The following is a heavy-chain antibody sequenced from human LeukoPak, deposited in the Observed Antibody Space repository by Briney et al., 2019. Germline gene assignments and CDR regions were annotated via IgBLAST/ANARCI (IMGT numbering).Heavy chain of an antibody. Sequence: GGSLTLSCAASGFILSTYTMNWVRQAPGKGLEWVSYISYSGGTIYYADSVRGRFTVSRDNARNSLYLQLNSVRAEDTAVYYCARDGAYHYGTEGFSFSDWGQGTLVTVSS. CDR2: ISYSGGTI. J-gene: IGHJ4*02. CDR3: ARDGAYHYGTEGFSFSD. V-gene: IGHV3-48*03. CDR1: GFILSTYT. D-gene: IGHD3-10*01.